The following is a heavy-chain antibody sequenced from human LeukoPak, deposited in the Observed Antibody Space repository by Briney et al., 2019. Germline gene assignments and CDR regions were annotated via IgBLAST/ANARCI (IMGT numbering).Heavy chain of an antibody. CDR3: ARLFGGVTTFDY. CDR2: INPDGSAE. Sequence: GGSLRLSCAASGFSISNYWMSCVRQGPGEGLWWVASINPDGSAERYVDSVKGRFTISRDNAKNSMYLQMNSLSAEDTALFYCARLFGGVTTFDYWGQGTLVTVSS. J-gene: IGHJ4*02. V-gene: IGHV3-7*01. CDR1: GFSISNYW. D-gene: IGHD4-17*01.